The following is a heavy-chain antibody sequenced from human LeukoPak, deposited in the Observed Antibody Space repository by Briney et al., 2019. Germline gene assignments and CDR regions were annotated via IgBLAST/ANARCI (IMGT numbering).Heavy chain of an antibody. V-gene: IGHV3-23*01. D-gene: IGHD2-2*01. CDR3: AKLTGSRGVCSSTSCYSPLDY. J-gene: IGHJ4*02. CDR1: GFTFSSYA. CDR2: ISGSGGST. Sequence: GGSLRLSCAASGFTFSSYAMSWVRQAPGKGLEWASAISGSGGSTYYADSVKGRFTISRDNSKNTLYLQMNSLRAEDTAVYYCAKLTGSRGVCSSTSCYSPLDYWGQGTLVTVSS.